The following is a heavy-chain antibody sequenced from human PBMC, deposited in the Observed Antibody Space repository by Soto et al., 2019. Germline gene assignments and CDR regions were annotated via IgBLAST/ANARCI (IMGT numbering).Heavy chain of an antibody. Sequence: ASVKVSCKASGYTFTSYGISWVRQAPGQGLEWMGWISAYNGNTNYAQKLQGRVTMTTDTSTSTAYMELRSLRSDDTAVYYCARLGVRGAPPTPPAYWGQGTLVTVSS. CDR2: ISAYNGNT. D-gene: IGHD3-10*01. CDR3: ARLGVRGAPPTPPAY. V-gene: IGHV1-18*01. J-gene: IGHJ4*02. CDR1: GYTFTSYG.